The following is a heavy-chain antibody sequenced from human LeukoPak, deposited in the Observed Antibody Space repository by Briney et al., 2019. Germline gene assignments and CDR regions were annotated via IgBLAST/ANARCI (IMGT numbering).Heavy chain of an antibody. Sequence: GESLKISCKGSGYNFASYWVAWVRQMPGKGLEWMGVIYPRDSRTTYSPSFQGQVTISADKSISTAYLQLSSLKASDTAMYYCARGNWIDYWGQGTLVTVSS. CDR1: GYNFASYW. J-gene: IGHJ5*01. CDR3: ARGNWIDY. CDR2: IYPRDSRT. V-gene: IGHV5-51*01.